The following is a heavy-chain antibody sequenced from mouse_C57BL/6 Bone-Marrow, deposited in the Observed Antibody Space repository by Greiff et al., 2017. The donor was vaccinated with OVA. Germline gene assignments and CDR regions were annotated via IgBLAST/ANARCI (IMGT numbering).Heavy chain of an antibody. V-gene: IGHV1-26*01. D-gene: IGHD2-1*01. CDR3: ARWDLLLWYCDY. CDR1: GYTFTDYY. J-gene: IGHJ2*01. CDR2: INPNNGGT. Sequence: EVQLQQSGPELVKPGASVKISCKASGYTFTDYYMNWVKQSHGKSLEWIGDINPNNGGTSYNQKFKGKATLTVDKSSSTAYMELRSLTSEDSAVYYCARWDLLLWYCDYWGQGTTLTVSS.